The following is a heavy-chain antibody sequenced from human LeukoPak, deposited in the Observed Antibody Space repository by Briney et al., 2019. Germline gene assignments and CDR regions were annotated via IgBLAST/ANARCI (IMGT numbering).Heavy chain of an antibody. CDR2: ISSSSSYT. J-gene: IGHJ4*02. CDR1: GFTFSDYY. CDR3: ARDFGSGSYLDY. V-gene: IGHV3-11*06. D-gene: IGHD3-10*01. Sequence: GGSLRLSCAASGFTFSDYYMNWIRQAPGKGLEWVSYISSSSSYTNYADSVEGRFTISRDNAKNSLYLQMNSLRAEDTAVYYCARDFGSGSYLDYWDQGTLVTVSS.